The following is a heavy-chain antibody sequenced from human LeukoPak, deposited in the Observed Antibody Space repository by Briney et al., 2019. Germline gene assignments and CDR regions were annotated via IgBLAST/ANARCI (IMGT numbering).Heavy chain of an antibody. D-gene: IGHD3-10*01. CDR2: ISWNSGSI. J-gene: IGHJ4*02. CDR3: AKDKGTMVRGVILYYFDY. V-gene: IGHV3-9*01. Sequence: GGSLRLSCAASGFTFDDYAMHWVRQAPGKGLEWVSGISWNSGSIGYADSVKGRFTISRDNAKNSLYLQMNSLRAEDTALYYCAKDKGTMVRGVILYYFDYWGQGTLVTVSS. CDR1: GFTFDDYA.